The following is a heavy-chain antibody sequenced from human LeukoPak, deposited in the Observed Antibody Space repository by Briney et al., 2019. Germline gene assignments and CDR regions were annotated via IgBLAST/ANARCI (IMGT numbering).Heavy chain of an antibody. D-gene: IGHD3-3*01. V-gene: IGHV1-2*02. CDR2: INPNSGGT. CDR3: ARSYDFWSGPPFDP. J-gene: IGHJ5*02. Sequence: GASVKVSCRASGYXFTGHYMHWVRQAPGQGLEWMGWINPNSGGTKYAQKFQGRVTLTRDTSISTAYMELSRLRCDDTAVYYCARSYDFWSGPPFDPWGQGTLVTVSS. CDR1: GYXFTGHY.